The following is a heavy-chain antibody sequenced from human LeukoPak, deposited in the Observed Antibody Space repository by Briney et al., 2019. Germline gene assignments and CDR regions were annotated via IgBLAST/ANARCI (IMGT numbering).Heavy chain of an antibody. V-gene: IGHV3-30*02. Sequence: GGSLRLSCAASGFTFSSYGMHWVRQAPGKGLEWVAFIRYDGSNKYYADSVKGRFTISRDNSKNTPYLQMNSLRAEDTAVCYCAKVGYSYGHSWGQGTLVTVSS. CDR3: AKVGYSYGHS. CDR1: GFTFSSYG. J-gene: IGHJ4*02. CDR2: IRYDGSNK. D-gene: IGHD5-18*01.